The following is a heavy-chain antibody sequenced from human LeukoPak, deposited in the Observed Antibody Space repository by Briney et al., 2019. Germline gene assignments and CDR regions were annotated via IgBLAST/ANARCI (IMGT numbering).Heavy chain of an antibody. CDR3: AREAGYYFDY. Sequence: GGSLRLSCAASGFTFSSYTMHWVRQAPGKGLEWVAVISYDGSNNYYADSVKGRFTTSRDNPKITLYLQMNSLRPEDTAVYYCAREAGYYFDYWGQGTLVTVSS. CDR1: GFTFSSYT. V-gene: IGHV3-30-3*01. CDR2: ISYDGSNN. J-gene: IGHJ4*02.